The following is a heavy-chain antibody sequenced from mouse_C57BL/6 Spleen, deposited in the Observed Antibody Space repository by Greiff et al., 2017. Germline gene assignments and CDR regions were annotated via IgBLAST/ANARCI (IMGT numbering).Heavy chain of an antibody. D-gene: IGHD2-4*01. V-gene: IGHV1-55*01. CDR1: GYTFTSYW. CDR3: ARGLPSDFDY. Sequence: VQLQESGAELVKPGASVKMSCKASGYTFTSYWITWVKQRPGQGLEWIGDIYPGSGSTNYNEKFKSKATLTVDTSSSTAYMQLSSLTSEDSAVYYCARGLPSDFDYWGQGTTLTVSS. CDR2: IYPGSGST. J-gene: IGHJ2*01.